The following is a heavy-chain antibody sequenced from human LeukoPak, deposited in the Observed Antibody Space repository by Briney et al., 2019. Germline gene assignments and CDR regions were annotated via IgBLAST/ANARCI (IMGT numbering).Heavy chain of an antibody. CDR3: ARVWLRDYMDV. CDR1: GFTFRSYA. J-gene: IGHJ6*03. D-gene: IGHD5-12*01. V-gene: IGHV3-23*01. Sequence: PGGSLRLSCAVSGFTFRSYAMNWVRRAPGKGLEWVAAITADGGSTHYTTSVKGRFIISRDTPKNTLSLQMNNLRAEDTAVYFCARVWLRDYMDVWGEGTTVSVSS. CDR2: ITADGGST.